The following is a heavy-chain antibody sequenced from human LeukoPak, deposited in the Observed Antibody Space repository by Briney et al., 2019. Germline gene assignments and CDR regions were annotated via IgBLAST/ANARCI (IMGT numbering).Heavy chain of an antibody. D-gene: IGHD1-26*01. CDR2: INPSGGST. CDR3: ARVGSTYQVGAKDFDY. Sequence: ASVKVSCKASGYTFTSYYMHWVRQAPGQGLEWMGIINPSGGSTSYAQKFQARVTMTRDTSTSTVYMELSSLRSEDTAVYYCARVGSTYQVGAKDFDYWGQGTLVTVSS. J-gene: IGHJ4*02. V-gene: IGHV1-46*03. CDR1: GYTFTSYY.